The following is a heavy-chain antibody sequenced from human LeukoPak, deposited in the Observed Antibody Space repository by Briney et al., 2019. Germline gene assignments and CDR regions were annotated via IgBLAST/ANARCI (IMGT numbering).Heavy chain of an antibody. CDR1: GGTFSSYA. CDR2: IIPIFGTA. Sequence: ASVKVSCKASGGTFSSYAISWVRQAPGQGLEWMGGIIPIFGTANYAQKFQGRVTITADESTSTAYMELRSLRSDDTAVYYCAHASSGWYRLDYWGQGTLVTVSS. D-gene: IGHD6-19*01. CDR3: AHASSGWYRLDY. V-gene: IGHV1-69*13. J-gene: IGHJ4*02.